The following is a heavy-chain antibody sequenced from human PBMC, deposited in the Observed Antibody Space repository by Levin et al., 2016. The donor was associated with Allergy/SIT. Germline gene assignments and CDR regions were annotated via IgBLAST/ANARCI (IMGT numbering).Heavy chain of an antibody. J-gene: IGHJ4*02. D-gene: IGHD6-13*01. CDR2: ISAYNGDT. Sequence: ASVKVSCKASGFTFSNYGFTWVRQAPGQGLEWMGWISAYNGDTKNAQRLQGRVTMTTDTSTSTAYMELRSLRSDDTAVYYCARVAEQHLQYYFDYWGQGTLVTVSS. CDR1: GFTFSNYG. CDR3: ARVAEQHLQYYFDY. V-gene: IGHV1-18*04.